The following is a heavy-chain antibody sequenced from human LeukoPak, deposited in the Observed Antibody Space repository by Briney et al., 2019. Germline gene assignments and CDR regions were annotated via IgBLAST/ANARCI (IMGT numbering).Heavy chain of an antibody. CDR2: INPNSGGT. D-gene: IGHD5-12*01. Sequence: ASVKVSCQASGYTFTGYYMHWVRQAPGQGLEWMGWINPNSGGTNYAQKFQGRVTMTRDTSISTAYMELSRLRSDDTAVYYCARAKRAGYSGYSWGQGTLVTVSS. J-gene: IGHJ4*02. CDR1: GYTFTGYY. V-gene: IGHV1-2*02. CDR3: ARAKRAGYSGYS.